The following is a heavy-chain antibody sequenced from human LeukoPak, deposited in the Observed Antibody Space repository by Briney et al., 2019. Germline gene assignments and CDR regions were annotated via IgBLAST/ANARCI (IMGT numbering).Heavy chain of an antibody. CDR3: AKGDDFWSGQNDY. D-gene: IGHD3-3*01. CDR1: GFNFSSYA. Sequence: GASLRLSCAASGFNFSSYAMSWVRQAPGKGLEWVSAISGSGGSTYYADSVKGRFTISRDNSKNTLYLQMNSLRAEDTAVYYCAKGDDFWSGQNDYWGQGTLVTVSS. CDR2: ISGSGGST. V-gene: IGHV3-23*01. J-gene: IGHJ4*02.